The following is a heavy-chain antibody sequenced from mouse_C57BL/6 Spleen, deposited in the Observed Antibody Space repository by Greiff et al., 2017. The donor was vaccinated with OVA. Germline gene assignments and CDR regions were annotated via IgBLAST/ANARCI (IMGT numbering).Heavy chain of an antibody. J-gene: IGHJ3*01. Sequence: VQLQQSGPGLVQPSQSLSLTCTVSGFSLTSYGVHWVRQSPGKGLEWLGVIWSGGSTDYNAAFISRLSISKDNSTSQVFFKMNSLQADDTAIYYCARNDGYYVPFAYWGQGTLVTVSA. CDR3: ARNDGYYVPFAY. CDR2: IWSGGST. CDR1: GFSLTSYG. V-gene: IGHV2-2*01. D-gene: IGHD2-3*01.